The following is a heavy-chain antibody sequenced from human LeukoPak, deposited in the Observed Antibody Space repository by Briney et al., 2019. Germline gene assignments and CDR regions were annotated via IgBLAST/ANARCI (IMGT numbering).Heavy chain of an antibody. V-gene: IGHV4-39*01. J-gene: IGHJ4*02. CDR2: IYYTGNTY. CDR3: ARRGYGYYFDY. D-gene: IGHD5-18*01. Sequence: PSETLSLTCTVSGGSVSSSSYYWGCIRRPPGKGLEWIGNIYYTGNTYYYNPSLKSRVTISVDTSKNQFSLKVSSVTAADTAVYYCARRGYGYYFDYWGQGTLVTVSS. CDR1: GGSVSSSSYY.